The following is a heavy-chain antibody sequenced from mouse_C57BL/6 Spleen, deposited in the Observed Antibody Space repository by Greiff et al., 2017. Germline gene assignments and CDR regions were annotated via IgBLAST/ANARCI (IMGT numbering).Heavy chain of an antibody. CDR1: GYSITSGYY. Sequence: EVQRVESGPGLVKPSQSLSLTCSVTGYSITSGYYWNWIRQFPGNKLEWMGYISYDGSNNYNPSLKNRISITRDTSKNQFFLKLNSVTTEDTATYYCARDYYGIDYWGQGTTLTVSS. J-gene: IGHJ2*01. V-gene: IGHV3-6*01. CDR3: ARDYYGIDY. CDR2: ISYDGSN. D-gene: IGHD1-2*01.